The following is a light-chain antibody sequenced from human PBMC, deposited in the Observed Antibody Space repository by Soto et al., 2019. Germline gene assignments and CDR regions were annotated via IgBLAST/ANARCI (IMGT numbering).Light chain of an antibody. J-gene: IGKJ5*01. Sequence: DLQMTQSPSSLSASVGDRVTITCRASQDISNYLNWYQQRPGKAPKLLIYDASNLERGVPSRFSGTRYGTHFTYAITSLQPEDVATYYCQQSDSLPITVGQGTRLEI. CDR2: DAS. CDR1: QDISNY. V-gene: IGKV1-33*01. CDR3: QQSDSLPIT.